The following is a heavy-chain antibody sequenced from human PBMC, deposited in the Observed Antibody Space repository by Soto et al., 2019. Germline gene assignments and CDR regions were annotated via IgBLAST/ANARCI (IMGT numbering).Heavy chain of an antibody. V-gene: IGHV6-1*01. CDR3: ARDAPRGSYYYYYGMDV. D-gene: IGHD3-10*01. CDR1: VDSVSSNSAA. CDR2: TYYRSKWYN. J-gene: IGHJ6*02. Sequence: SQTLSLTCAISVDSVSSNSAAWNWIRQSPSRGLEWLGRTYYRSKWYNDYAVSVKSRITINPDTSKNQFSLQLNSVTPEDTAVYYCARDAPRGSYYYYYGMDVWGQGTTVTVSS.